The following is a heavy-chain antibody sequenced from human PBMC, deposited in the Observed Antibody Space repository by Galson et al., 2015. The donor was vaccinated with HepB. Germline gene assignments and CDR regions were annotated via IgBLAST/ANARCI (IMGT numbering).Heavy chain of an antibody. V-gene: IGHV1-18*04. Sequence: SVKVSCKASGYTFTSYGINWVRQAPGQGLEWMGWISGYKGNTNYAQKLQGGVTMTTDTSTSTAYMELRSLRSDDTAVYYCARDSGPAYYDSSGYLYNAFDPWGQGTLSPSPQ. J-gene: IGHJ5*02. CDR3: ARDSGPAYYDSSGYLYNAFDP. CDR2: ISGYKGNT. D-gene: IGHD3-22*01. CDR1: GYTFTSYG.